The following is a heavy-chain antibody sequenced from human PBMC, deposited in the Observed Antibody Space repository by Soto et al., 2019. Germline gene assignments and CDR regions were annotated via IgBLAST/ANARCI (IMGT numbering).Heavy chain of an antibody. J-gene: IGHJ6*02. D-gene: IGHD4-17*01. CDR1: GFTFSSYA. CDR3: AKEETVLVNYYCYYGMDV. V-gene: IGHV3-23*01. Sequence: EVQLLESGGGLVQPGGSLRLSCAASGFTFSSYAMSWVRQAPGMGLEWVSVISGSGYAPYYADSVKGRFTVSRDNSNNTVYLQMTSLRAEDTAVYYCAKEETVLVNYYCYYGMDVWGQGTTVTVSS. CDR2: ISGSGYAP.